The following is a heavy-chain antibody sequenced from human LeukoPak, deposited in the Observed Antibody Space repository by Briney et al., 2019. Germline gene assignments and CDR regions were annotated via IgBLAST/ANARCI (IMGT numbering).Heavy chain of an antibody. CDR1: GFTFSSYA. CDR3: AKPVGSGSYYGVPFDY. CDR2: ISGSGGST. J-gene: IGHJ4*02. Sequence: GGSLRLSCAASGFTFSSYAMSWVRQAPGKGLEWVSAISGSGGSTYYADSVKGRFTISRDNSKNTLYLQMNSLRAEDTAVYYCAKPVGSGSYYGVPFDYWGQGTLVTVSS. V-gene: IGHV3-23*01. D-gene: IGHD3-10*01.